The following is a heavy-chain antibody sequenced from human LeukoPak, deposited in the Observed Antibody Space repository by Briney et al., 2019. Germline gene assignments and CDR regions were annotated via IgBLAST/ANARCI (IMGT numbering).Heavy chain of an antibody. CDR1: GYTFTSYG. CDR3: ARDFRHVLDY. V-gene: IGHV1-18*01. CDR2: ISVYKGNT. D-gene: IGHD3-10*02. J-gene: IGHJ4*02. Sequence: GASVKVSCKASGYTFTSYGISWVRQAPGQGLEWMGWISVYKGNTNYAQKLQGRVTMTTDTSTSTVYMELRSLRSDDTAVYYCARDFRHVLDYWGQGTLVAVSS.